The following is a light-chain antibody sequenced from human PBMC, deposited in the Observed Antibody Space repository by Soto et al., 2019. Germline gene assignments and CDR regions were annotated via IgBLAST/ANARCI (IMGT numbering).Light chain of an antibody. J-gene: IGLJ1*01. Sequence: QSVLTQPRSVSGSPGQAVTFSCTGTNSDVGGYDYVSWYQQLPGEAPKLIIYDVTKRPSGVPNRFSGSKSGNTASLTISGLQAADEADYFCSSFAGSYTHVFGSGTKVTVL. CDR2: DVT. CDR1: NSDVGGYDY. V-gene: IGLV2-11*01. CDR3: SSFAGSYTHV.